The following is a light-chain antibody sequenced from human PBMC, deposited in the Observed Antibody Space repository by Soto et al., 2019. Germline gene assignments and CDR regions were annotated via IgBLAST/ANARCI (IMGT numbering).Light chain of an antibody. CDR1: QSVTRNY. V-gene: IGKV3-20*01. CDR2: AAS. J-gene: IGKJ2*01. CDR3: QHYGSSPFT. Sequence: EIVLTQSPGTLSLSPGERATLSCRASQSVTRNYLAWYRQKPGQAPRLLIYAASSRATGTPDRFSGSGSVTDFTLTISRLEPEDFAMYFCQHYGSSPFTFGQGSKLEMK.